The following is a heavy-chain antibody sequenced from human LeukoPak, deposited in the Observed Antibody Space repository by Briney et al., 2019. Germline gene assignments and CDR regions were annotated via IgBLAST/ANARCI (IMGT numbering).Heavy chain of an antibody. CDR2: IHTSGST. V-gene: IGHV4-4*07. J-gene: IGHJ3*02. Sequence: WETLSLTCTVSGGSISNYYWNWIRQSAGRGLELIGRIHTSGSTNYNPSLKSRVTMSVDTSKNQFSLKLTSLTAADTAVYYCTRGAVGSAPHAAFDIWGQGTMVTVSS. CDR1: GGSISNYY. CDR3: TRGAVGSAPHAAFDI. D-gene: IGHD2-15*01.